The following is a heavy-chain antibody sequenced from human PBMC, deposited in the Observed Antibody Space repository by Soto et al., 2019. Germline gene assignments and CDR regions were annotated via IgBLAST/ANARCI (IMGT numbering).Heavy chain of an antibody. J-gene: IGHJ4*02. CDR3: TPLALKYNRDWYEFSD. CDR2: IKSKLNGETI. V-gene: IGHV3-15*07. D-gene: IGHD6-19*01. Sequence: EGQLVESGGGLAKPGGSLRLSCAASGFTFSNVWMNWVRQAPGKGLEWVGRIKSKLNGETIDYAAPVKGRFTISRDDSKNMLYLQMNSLKTDDTGVYYCTPLALKYNRDWYEFSDWGQGTLVTVSS. CDR1: GFTFSNVW.